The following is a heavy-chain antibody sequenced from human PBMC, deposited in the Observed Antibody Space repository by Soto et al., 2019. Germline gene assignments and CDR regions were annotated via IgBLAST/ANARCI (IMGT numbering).Heavy chain of an antibody. CDR3: ARGRIAVAGRTYYYYYGMDV. J-gene: IGHJ6*02. CDR2: INPSGGST. Sequence: ASVKVSCKASGGTFSSYYMHWVRQAPGQGLEWMGIINPSGGSTSYAQKFQGRVTMTRDTSTSTVYMELSSLRSEDTAVYYCARGRIAVAGRTYYYYYGMDVWGQGTTVTVSS. D-gene: IGHD6-19*01. CDR1: GGTFSSYY. V-gene: IGHV1-46*01.